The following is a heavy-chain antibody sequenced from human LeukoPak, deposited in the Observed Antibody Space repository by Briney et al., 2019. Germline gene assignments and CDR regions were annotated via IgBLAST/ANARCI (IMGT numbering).Heavy chain of an antibody. CDR3: VGATHAFDI. J-gene: IGHJ3*02. CDR1: GGSISSGSYY. Sequence: SETLSLTCTLSGGSISSGSYYWSWIRQPAGKGLEWIGRIYTSGSTNYNPSLKSRVTISVDTSKNQFSLKLSSVTAADTAVYYCVGATHAFDIWGQGTMVTVSS. CDR2: IYTSGST. V-gene: IGHV4-61*02.